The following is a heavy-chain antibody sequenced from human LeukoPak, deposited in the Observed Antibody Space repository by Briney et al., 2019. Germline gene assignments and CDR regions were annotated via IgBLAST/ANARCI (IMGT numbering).Heavy chain of an antibody. V-gene: IGHV3-53*05. D-gene: IGHD3-22*01. CDR2: IYSGGST. CDR1: GFTVSSNY. Sequence: VGSLRLSCAASGFTVSSNYMSWVRQAPGKGLEWVSVIYSGGSTYYADSVKGRFTISRDNSKNTLYLQMNSLRAEDTAIYYCAKKAPIGFYYYMDVWGKGTTVTVSS. J-gene: IGHJ6*03. CDR3: AKKAPIGFYYYMDV.